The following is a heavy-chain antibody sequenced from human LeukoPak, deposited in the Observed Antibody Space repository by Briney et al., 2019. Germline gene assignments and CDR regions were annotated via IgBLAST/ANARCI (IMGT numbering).Heavy chain of an antibody. CDR3: ARVAGSEYYFDY. D-gene: IGHD2-15*01. CDR1: GFTFSSYG. J-gene: IGHJ4*02. V-gene: IGHV3-33*01. CDR2: IWYDGSNK. Sequence: GGSLRLSCAASGFTFSSYGMHWVRQAPGKGLEWVAVIWYDGSNKYYADSVKGRFTISRDNSKNTLYLQMNSLRAEDTAVYNCARVAGSEYYFDYWCQGTLVTVSS.